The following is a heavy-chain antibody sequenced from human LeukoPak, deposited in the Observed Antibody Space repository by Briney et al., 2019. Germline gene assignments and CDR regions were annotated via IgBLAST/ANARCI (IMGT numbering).Heavy chain of an antibody. Sequence: GGSLRLSCAASGFTFSSYAMSWVRQAPGKGLEWVSAISGNGGSTYYADSVKGRFTISRDNSKNTLYLQMNSLRAEDTAVYYCAKDGRVAAAGTMDYWGQGTLVTVSS. V-gene: IGHV3-23*01. D-gene: IGHD6-13*01. J-gene: IGHJ4*02. CDR3: AKDGRVAAAGTMDY. CDR2: ISGNGGST. CDR1: GFTFSSYA.